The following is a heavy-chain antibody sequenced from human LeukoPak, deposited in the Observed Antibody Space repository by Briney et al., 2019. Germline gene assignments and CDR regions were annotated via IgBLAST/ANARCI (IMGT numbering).Heavy chain of an antibody. D-gene: IGHD3-22*01. Sequence: PSETLSLTCTVSGGSISSSSYYWGWIRQPPGKGLEWIGSIYYSGSTYYNPSLKSRVTISVDTSKNQFSLKLSSVTAADTAVYYCAREGTMIVVRGAFDIWGQGTMVTVSS. V-gene: IGHV4-39*07. J-gene: IGHJ3*02. CDR2: IYYSGST. CDR3: AREGTMIVVRGAFDI. CDR1: GGSISSSSYY.